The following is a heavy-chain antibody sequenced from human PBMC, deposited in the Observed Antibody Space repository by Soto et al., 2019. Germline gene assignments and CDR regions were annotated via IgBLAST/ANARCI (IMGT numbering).Heavy chain of an antibody. CDR1: GFTFSSYA. Sequence: GGSLRLSCAASGFTFSSYAMHWVRQAPGKGLEWLAVISYDGSNKYYADSVKGRFTISRDNSKNTLYLQMNSLRAEDTAVYYCARDHITMVRGVTGPRSPYYYYGMDVWGQGTTVTVSS. CDR2: ISYDGSNK. D-gene: IGHD3-10*01. CDR3: ARDHITMVRGVTGPRSPYYYYGMDV. V-gene: IGHV3-30-3*01. J-gene: IGHJ6*02.